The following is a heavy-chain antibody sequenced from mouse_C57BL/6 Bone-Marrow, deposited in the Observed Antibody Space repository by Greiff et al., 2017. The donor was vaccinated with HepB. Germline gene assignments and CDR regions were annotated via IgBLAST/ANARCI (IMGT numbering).Heavy chain of an antibody. CDR2: TFYSGIT. Sequence: EVQLQESGPSLVRPSQTLSLTCTVTGFSINSDCYWIWIRQFPGNKLEYIGYTFYSGITYYNPSLESRTYITRDTSKNQFSLKLSSVTTEDTATDYCARGDGYFWYFDVWGTGTTVTVSS. CDR3: ARGDGYFWYFDV. J-gene: IGHJ1*03. CDR1: GFSINSDCY. V-gene: IGHV3-3*01. D-gene: IGHD2-3*01.